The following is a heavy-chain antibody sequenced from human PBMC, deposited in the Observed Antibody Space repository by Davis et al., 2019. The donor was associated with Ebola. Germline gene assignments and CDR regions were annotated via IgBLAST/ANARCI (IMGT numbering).Heavy chain of an antibody. CDR1: GFTFSSYA. D-gene: IGHD6-6*01. J-gene: IGHJ4*02. Sequence: GGSLRLSCAASGFTFSSYAMHWVRQAPGKGLEWVAVISYDGSNKYYADSVKGRFTISRDNAKNSLYLQMNSLRAEDTALYYCAKDMAAIRQYYFDYWGQGTLVTVSS. V-gene: IGHV3-30-3*01. CDR3: AKDMAAIRQYYFDY. CDR2: ISYDGSNK.